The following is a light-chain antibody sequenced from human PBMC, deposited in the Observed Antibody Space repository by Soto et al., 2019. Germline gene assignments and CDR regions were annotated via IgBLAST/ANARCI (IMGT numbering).Light chain of an antibody. CDR2: LNSDGSH. J-gene: IGLJ1*01. CDR3: QTWGTGIQV. CDR1: SGHSSYA. Sequence: QLVLTQSPSASACLGASVKLTCTLSSGHSSYAIAWHQQQPEKGPRYLMKLNSDGSHSKGDGIPDRFSGSNSGAERYLTISSLQSEDEADYYCQTWGTGIQVFGTGTKVTVL. V-gene: IGLV4-69*01.